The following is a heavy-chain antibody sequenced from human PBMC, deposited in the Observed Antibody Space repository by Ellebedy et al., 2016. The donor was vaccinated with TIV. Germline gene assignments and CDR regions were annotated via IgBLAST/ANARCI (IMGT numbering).Heavy chain of an antibody. CDR2: IWYDGNNK. CDR1: GFTFSSYG. CDR3: ARDEAEVGATFFGY. D-gene: IGHD1-26*01. J-gene: IGHJ4*02. Sequence: GESLKISCAASGFTFSSYGMHWVRQAPGKGLEWVALIWYDGNNKYYADSVKGRFTISRDNSKNTLYLQMTSLRADDTAVYYCARDEAEVGATFFGYWGQGTLVTVSS. V-gene: IGHV3-33*01.